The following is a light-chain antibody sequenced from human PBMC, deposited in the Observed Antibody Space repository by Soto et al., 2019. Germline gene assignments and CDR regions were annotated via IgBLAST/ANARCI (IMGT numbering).Light chain of an antibody. CDR3: QQYGSSPRT. CDR2: GAS. V-gene: IGKV3-20*01. CDR1: QTVSSSS. J-gene: IGKJ1*01. Sequence: EIVLTQSPGTLSLSPGERATLSCRVSQTVSSSSLAWYQQKPGQAPRLLIFGASTRAAGFPDRFSGSGSGTDFTLTISRLEPEDFAVYCCQQYGSSPRTFGQGTKVDIK.